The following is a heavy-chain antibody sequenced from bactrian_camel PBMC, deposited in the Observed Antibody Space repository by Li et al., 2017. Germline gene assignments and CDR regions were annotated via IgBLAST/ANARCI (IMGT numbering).Heavy chain of an antibody. CDR3: ATEFSRYSDYDGGPYEYNY. J-gene: IGHJ4*01. CDR1: GFTSSTAW. D-gene: IGHD4*01. CDR2: IAPDGAT. V-gene: IGHV3S1*01. Sequence: VQLVESGGGLAQPGGSLRLSCAVSGFTSSTAWMFWVRQAPGKGLEWVSQIAPDGATVYADSVKGRFTISRDNAKNTVYLQMNSLKSEDTALYYCATEFSRYSDYDGGPYEYNYWGQGTQVTVS.